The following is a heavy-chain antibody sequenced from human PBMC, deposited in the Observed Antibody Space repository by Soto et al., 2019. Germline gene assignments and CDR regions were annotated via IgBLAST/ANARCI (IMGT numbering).Heavy chain of an antibody. CDR1: GFTFSSYS. CDR2: ISSSSSYI. V-gene: IGHV3-21*01. D-gene: IGHD2-2*01. Sequence: GGALRLSCAASGFTFSSYSMNWVRQAPGKGLEWVSSISSSSSYIYYADSVKGRFTISRDNAKNSLYLQMNSLRAEDTAVYYCARGLPAANWFDPWGQRTLVPVSS. J-gene: IGHJ5*02. CDR3: ARGLPAANWFDP.